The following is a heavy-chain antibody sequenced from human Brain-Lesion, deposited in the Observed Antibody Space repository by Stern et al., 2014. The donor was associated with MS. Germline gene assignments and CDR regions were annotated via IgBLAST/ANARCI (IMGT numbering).Heavy chain of an antibody. CDR3: ARKSLRGMDV. D-gene: IGHD4-17*01. J-gene: IGHJ6*02. V-gene: IGHV1-69*01. Sequence: VQLVESGAEVKEPGSSVKVSCKASGGTFSSYAISWVRQAPGQGLEWMGGIIPLFGTANYAQKFQGRVTIPADESTSTAYMELGRLRSEDTAVYYCARKSLRGMDVWGQGTTVTVSS. CDR1: GGTFSSYA. CDR2: IIPLFGTA.